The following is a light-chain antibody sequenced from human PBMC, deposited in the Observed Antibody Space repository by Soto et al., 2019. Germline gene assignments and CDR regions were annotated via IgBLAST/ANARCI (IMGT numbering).Light chain of an antibody. CDR2: GAS. CDR1: QSVSSRN. CDR3: LRYGDSPPAYT. J-gene: IGKJ2*01. Sequence: EIVLTQSPGTVSLSPGERATLSCRASQSVSSRNLAWYRQKPGQAPSLLISGASNRATGIPDRFSGSGSGTDFTLTISRLEPEDFAVYYCLRYGDSPPAYTFGQGTKLEIK. V-gene: IGKV3-20*01.